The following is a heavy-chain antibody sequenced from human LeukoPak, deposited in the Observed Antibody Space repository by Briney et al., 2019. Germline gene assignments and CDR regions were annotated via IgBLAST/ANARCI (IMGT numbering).Heavy chain of an antibody. J-gene: IGHJ4*02. D-gene: IGHD2-21*01. CDR3: ARGIWSARTVDYYLDS. CDR1: GYTFSNYA. Sequence: VALVKVSCKASGYTFSNYAIHWVRQAPGQRFEWMGWINAGNGHTKYSQNFQGRVTITRDSSASTVYMELSSLTSEDTAVYYCARGIWSARTVDYYLDSWGQGTLVTVSS. CDR2: INAGNGHT. V-gene: IGHV1-3*01.